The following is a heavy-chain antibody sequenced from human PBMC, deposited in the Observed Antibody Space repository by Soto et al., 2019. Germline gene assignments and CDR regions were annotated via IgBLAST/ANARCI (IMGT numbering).Heavy chain of an antibody. CDR1: GGSISSSSYY. D-gene: IGHD3-16*01. J-gene: IGHJ6*02. V-gene: IGHV4-39*01. CDR3: ASLLRGLEGYYYYGMDV. CDR2: IYYSGST. Sequence: QLQLQESGPGLVKPSETLSLTCTVSGGSISSSSYYWGWIRQPPGKGLEWIGSIYYSGSTYYNPSLKSRVTISVDTSKNQFSLKLSSVTAADTAVYYCASLLRGLEGYYYYGMDVWGQGTTVTVSS.